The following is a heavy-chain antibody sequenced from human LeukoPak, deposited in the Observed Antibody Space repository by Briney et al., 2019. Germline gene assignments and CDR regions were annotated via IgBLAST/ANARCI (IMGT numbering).Heavy chain of an antibody. J-gene: IGHJ5*02. V-gene: IGHV3-21*01. D-gene: IGHD3-10*01. CDR2: ISSSSSYI. CDR3: ARDSGALWFGELSRWFDP. Sequence: GGSLGLSCAASGFTFSSYSMNWVRQAPGKGLEWVSSISSSSSYIYYADSVKGRFTISRDNAENSLYLQMNSLRAEDTAVYYCARDSGALWFGELSRWFDPWGQGTLVTVSS. CDR1: GFTFSSYS.